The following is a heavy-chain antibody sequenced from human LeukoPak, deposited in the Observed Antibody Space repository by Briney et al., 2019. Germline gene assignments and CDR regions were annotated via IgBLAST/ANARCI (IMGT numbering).Heavy chain of an antibody. CDR2: IYHSGST. V-gene: IGHV4-38-2*02. J-gene: IGHJ5*02. CDR3: ARGGPFIVVVTAILTRFDP. D-gene: IGHD2-21*02. Sequence: KPPETLSLTCTVSGYSISSGYYWGWIRQPPGKGLEWIGSIYHSGSTYYNPSLKSRVTISVDTSKNQFSLKLSSVTAADTAVYYCARGGPFIVVVTAILTRFDPWGQGTLVTVSS. CDR1: GYSISSGYY.